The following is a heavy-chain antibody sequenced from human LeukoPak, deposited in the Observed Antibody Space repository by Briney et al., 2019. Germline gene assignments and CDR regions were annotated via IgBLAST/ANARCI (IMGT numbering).Heavy chain of an antibody. CDR2: IWYDGSNK. CDR3: ARERWCSSTSCHNFDY. CDR1: GFTFSSYG. V-gene: IGHV3-33*08. J-gene: IGHJ4*02. D-gene: IGHD2-2*02. Sequence: PGGSLRLSCAASGFTFSSYGMHWVRQAPGKGLEWVAVIWYDGSNKYYADSVKGRFTISRDNSKNTLYLQMNSLRAEDTAVYYCARERWCSSTSCHNFDYWGQGTLVTVSS.